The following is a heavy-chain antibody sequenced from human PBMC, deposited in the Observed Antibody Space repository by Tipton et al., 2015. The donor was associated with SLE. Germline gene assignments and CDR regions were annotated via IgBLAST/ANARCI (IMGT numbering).Heavy chain of an antibody. V-gene: IGHV4-39*01. Sequence: TLSLTCTVSGGSISSSSYYWGWIRQPPGKGLEWIGSIYYSGSTYYNPSLKSRVTTSVDTSKNQFSLKLSSVTAADTAVYYCARQGGLGANYWGQGTLVTVSS. J-gene: IGHJ4*02. D-gene: IGHD3-16*01. CDR1: GGSISSSSYY. CDR2: IYYSGST. CDR3: ARQGGLGANY.